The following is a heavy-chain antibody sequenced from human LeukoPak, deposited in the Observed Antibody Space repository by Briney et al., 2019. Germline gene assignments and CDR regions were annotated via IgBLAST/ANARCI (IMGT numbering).Heavy chain of an antibody. J-gene: IGHJ1*01. CDR1: VFTFSDYY. V-gene: IGHV3-11*01. D-gene: IGHD2-15*01. CDR3: ARDLNPGYCGGGSCYSEYFQQ. CDR2: ISSSGSTI. Sequence: AGSLRLSCAASVFTFSDYYMSWIRQAPGKGLEGVSYISSSGSTIYYADSVKGSFTISRDNAKNSLYLQMNSLRAEDTAVYYCARDLNPGYCGGGSCYSEYFQQWGQGTLVTVSS.